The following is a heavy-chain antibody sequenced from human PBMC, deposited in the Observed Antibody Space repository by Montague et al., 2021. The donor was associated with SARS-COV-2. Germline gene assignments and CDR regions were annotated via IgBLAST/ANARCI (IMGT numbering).Heavy chain of an antibody. J-gene: IGHJ4*02. D-gene: IGHD1-14*01. CDR3: ARDSGITGADDY. CDR1: GFTFSEYH. CDR2: ISRDSAEV. Sequence: SLRLSCAASGFTFSEYHMTWVRQAPEKGLQWVSYISRDSAEVYYAESVKGRFSISRDNDRSALYLQLNNLRNEDTATYYCARDSGITGADDYWGQGTLVVVSS. V-gene: IGHV3-48*02.